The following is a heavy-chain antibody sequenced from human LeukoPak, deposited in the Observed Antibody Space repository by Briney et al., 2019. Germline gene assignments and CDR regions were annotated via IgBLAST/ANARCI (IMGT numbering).Heavy chain of an antibody. CDR1: GGTFSSYA. J-gene: IGHJ4*02. V-gene: IGHV1-69*01. Sequence: KVSCKASGGTFSSYAISWVRQAPGEVLEWMGGIIRIFGTAYYAQKFQGRVTITADESTSTAYMQLSSLRSEDTAVYYCAGDGRIYDFWSGYYQFDYWGQGTLVTVSS. CDR3: AGDGRIYDFWSGYYQFDY. CDR2: IIRIFGTA. D-gene: IGHD3-3*01.